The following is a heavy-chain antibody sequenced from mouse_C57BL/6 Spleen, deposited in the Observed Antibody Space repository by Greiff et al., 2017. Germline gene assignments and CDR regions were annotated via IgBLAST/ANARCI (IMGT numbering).Heavy chain of an antibody. V-gene: IGHV5-12*01. CDR1: GFTFSDYY. CDR3: ARNYYSNYWYFDV. Sequence: EVKLVESGGGLVQPGGSLKLSCAASGFTFSDYYMYWVRQTPEKRLEWVAYISNGGGSTYYPDTVKGRFTISRDNAKNTLYLQMSRLKSEDTAMYYWARNYYSNYWYFDVWGTGTTVTVSS. D-gene: IGHD2-5*01. J-gene: IGHJ1*03. CDR2: ISNGGGST.